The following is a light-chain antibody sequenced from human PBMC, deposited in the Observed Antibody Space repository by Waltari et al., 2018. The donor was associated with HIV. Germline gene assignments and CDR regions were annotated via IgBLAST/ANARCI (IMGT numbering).Light chain of an antibody. V-gene: IGLV1-47*01. CDR1: SSNIGSNH. Sequence: QSVLSQPPSASGTPGQRVTFSCSGSSSNIGSNHVYWYQQFPGTAPKLLIYRNYQRQEGVHDRFSGSKSGTSASLAISGLRSEDEADYYCAVWDVSLNGRVFGGGTKLTVL. J-gene: IGLJ3*02. CDR2: RNY. CDR3: AVWDVSLNGRV.